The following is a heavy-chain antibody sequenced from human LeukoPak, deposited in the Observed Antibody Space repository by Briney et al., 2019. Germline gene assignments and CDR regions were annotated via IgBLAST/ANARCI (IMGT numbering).Heavy chain of an antibody. CDR1: GGSISSYY. J-gene: IGHJ5*02. V-gene: IGHV4-59*01. CDR3: ARGNWSDP. CDR2: IYYSGST. Sequence: PSETLSLTCTVSGGSISSYYWSWIRQPPGKGLEWIGYIYYSGSTNYNPSLKSRVTISVDTSKNQFSLKLSSVTAADTAVYYCARGNWSDPWGQEPLVTVSS.